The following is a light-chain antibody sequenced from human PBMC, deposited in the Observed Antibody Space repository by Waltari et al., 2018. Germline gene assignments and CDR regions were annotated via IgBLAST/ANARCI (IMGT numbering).Light chain of an antibody. CDR3: QQTNSFPRT. Sequence: DIQMTQSPSFVSASVGDRVTITCRASQSISNWLAWYQQKPGKAPKFLIYAASSLESGVPSRFGGSGSGTDFPLTISSLQPEDFATYYCQQTNSFPRTFGQGTKVEIK. CDR2: AAS. V-gene: IGKV1-12*01. J-gene: IGKJ1*01. CDR1: QSISNW.